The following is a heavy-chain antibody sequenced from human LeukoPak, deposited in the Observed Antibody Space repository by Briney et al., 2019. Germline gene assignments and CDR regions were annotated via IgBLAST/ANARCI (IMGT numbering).Heavy chain of an antibody. V-gene: IGHV3-7*01. D-gene: IGHD1-26*01. Sequence: GGSLRLSCAASGFTFSSYWMSWVRQAPGKGLEWVANIKQDGSEKHYVDSVKGRFTISRDNAENLVYLQMNSLRAEDTAMYYCARDVGGSLDYWGQGTLVTVSS. CDR2: IKQDGSEK. J-gene: IGHJ4*02. CDR3: ARDVGGSLDY. CDR1: GFTFSSYW.